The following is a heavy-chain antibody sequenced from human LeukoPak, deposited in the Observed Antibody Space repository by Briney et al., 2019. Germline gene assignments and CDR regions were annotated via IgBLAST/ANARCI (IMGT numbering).Heavy chain of an antibody. CDR2: IKQDGSEK. CDR1: GFTFSSYW. Sequence: GGSLRLSCAASGFTFSSYWMSWVRQAPGKGLEWVANIKQDGSEKYYVDSVKGRFTISRDNAKNSLYLQMNSLTAEDTAVYYCARDPYSGAYGDTYYYFMDVWGKGTTVTISS. V-gene: IGHV3-7*01. J-gene: IGHJ6*03. D-gene: IGHD1-26*01. CDR3: ARDPYSGAYGDTYYYFMDV.